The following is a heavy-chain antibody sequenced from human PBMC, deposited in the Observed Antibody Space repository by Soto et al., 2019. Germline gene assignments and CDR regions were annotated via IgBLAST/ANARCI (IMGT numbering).Heavy chain of an antibody. J-gene: IGHJ4*02. V-gene: IGHV1-46*01. CDR1: GYTFTSYY. CDR3: AREGGNCTNGVCYTPPFDY. CDR2: INPSGGST. Sequence: QVQLVQSGAEVKKPGASVKVSCKASGYTFTSYYMHWVRQAPGQGLEWMGIINPSGGSTSYAQKSQGRVTMTRDTSTSTVYMELSSLRSEDTAVYYCAREGGNCTNGVCYTPPFDYWGQGTLVTVSS. D-gene: IGHD2-8*01.